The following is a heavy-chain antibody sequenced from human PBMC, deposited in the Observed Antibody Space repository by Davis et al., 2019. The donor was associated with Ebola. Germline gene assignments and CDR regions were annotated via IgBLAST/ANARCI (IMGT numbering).Heavy chain of an antibody. D-gene: IGHD6-19*01. CDR3: ARDVYSSGWRFFDY. Sequence: MPSETLSLTCSVSGGSVGSDYWSWIRQLPGKALEWIGSVYSSGSTYYNPSLKSRVSISLDTSKNQFSLKLSSVTAADTAVYYCARDVYSSGWRFFDYWGQGTLVTVSS. J-gene: IGHJ4*02. CDR1: GGSVGSDY. V-gene: IGHV4-59*02. CDR2: VYSSGST.